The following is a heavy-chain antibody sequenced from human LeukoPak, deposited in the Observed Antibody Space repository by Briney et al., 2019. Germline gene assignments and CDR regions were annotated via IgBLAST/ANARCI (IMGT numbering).Heavy chain of an antibody. Sequence: GGSLRLSCAASGFTFSSYAMSWVRQAPGKGLEWVSAISGSGGSTYYADSVKGRFTISRDNSKNTLYLQMNSLRAEDTAVYYCALHRATYYYGSGSYFEPYYFDYWGQGTLVTVSP. J-gene: IGHJ4*02. D-gene: IGHD3-10*01. V-gene: IGHV3-23*01. CDR1: GFTFSSYA. CDR2: ISGSGGST. CDR3: ALHRATYYYGSGSYFEPYYFDY.